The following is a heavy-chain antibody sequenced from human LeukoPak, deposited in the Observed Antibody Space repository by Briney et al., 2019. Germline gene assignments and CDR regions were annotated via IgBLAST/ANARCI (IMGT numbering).Heavy chain of an antibody. CDR2: ISYDGSNK. D-gene: IGHD3-16*01. CDR1: GFTFSSYA. CDR3: ARDEGEWELTFGIDY. J-gene: IGHJ4*02. V-gene: IGHV3-30*01. Sequence: GGSLRLSCAASGFTFSSYAMHWVRQAPGKGLEWVAVISYDGSNKDYADSVKGRFAISRDNSMNTLYLQVNSLRAEDTAVYYCARDEGEWELTFGIDYWGQGTLVTVSS.